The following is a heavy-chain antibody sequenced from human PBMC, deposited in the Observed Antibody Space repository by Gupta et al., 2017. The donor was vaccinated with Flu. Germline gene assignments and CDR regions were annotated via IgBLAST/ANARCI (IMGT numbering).Heavy chain of an antibody. CDR3: ARPPLLGGYFDY. V-gene: IGHV4-39*01. CDR2: IYYSGST. D-gene: IGHD3-10*01. J-gene: IGHJ4*02. Sequence: QLQLQASGPGLVKPSKTLSLTGTVSVGSISSPSYPWGWIRQPPGKGLEWIGSIYYSGSTYYNPSLKSRVTISVDTSKNQFSLKLSSVTAADTAVYYCARPPLLGGYFDYWGQGTLVTVSS. CDR1: VGSISSPSYP.